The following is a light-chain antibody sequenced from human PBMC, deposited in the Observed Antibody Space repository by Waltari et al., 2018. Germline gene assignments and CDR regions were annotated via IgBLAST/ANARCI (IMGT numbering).Light chain of an antibody. V-gene: IGLV2-14*03. CDR2: YVN. CDR1: SSDIGAYNY. J-gene: IGLJ2*01. Sequence: QSALTQPASVSGSPGQSITISCTGTSSDIGAYNYVSWYQQHPGKAPKLMIYYVNERPSGFSNRFSGSKSDNTASLTISGLQAEDDADYFCSSYTSGSPLLVFGGGTRLTVL. CDR3: SSYTSGSPLLV.